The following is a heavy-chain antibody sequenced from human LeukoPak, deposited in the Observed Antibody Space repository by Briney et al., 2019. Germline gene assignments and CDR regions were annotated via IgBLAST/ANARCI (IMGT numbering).Heavy chain of an antibody. J-gene: IGHJ4*02. CDR1: GGSFSGYY. V-gene: IGHV4-34*01. CDR2: INHSGST. CDR3: ARDHNASVFDY. Sequence: SETLSLTCAAYGGSFSGYYWSWIRQPPGKGLGWIGEINHSGSTNYNPSLKSRVTISVDTSKNQFSLKLSSVTAADTAVYYCARDHNASVFDYWGQGTLVTVSS. D-gene: IGHD1-1*01.